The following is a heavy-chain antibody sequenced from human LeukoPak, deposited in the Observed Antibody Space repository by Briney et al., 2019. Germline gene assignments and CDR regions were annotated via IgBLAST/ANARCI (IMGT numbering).Heavy chain of an antibody. CDR1: GGSISSYY. J-gene: IGHJ6*03. D-gene: IGHD5-12*01. Sequence: SETLSLTCTVSGGSISSYYWSWIRQPPGKGLEWIGYIYYSGSTNYNPSLKSRVTISVDTSKNQFSVKLSSVTAADTAVYYCARGIRYSGYDYYYYDMDVWGKGTTVTVAS. CDR2: IYYSGST. V-gene: IGHV4-59*01. CDR3: ARGIRYSGYDYYYYDMDV.